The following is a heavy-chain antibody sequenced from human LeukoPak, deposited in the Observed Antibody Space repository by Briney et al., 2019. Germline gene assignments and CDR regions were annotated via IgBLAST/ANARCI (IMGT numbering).Heavy chain of an antibody. CDR2: INPNSGGT. CDR1: GYTFTGYY. Sequence: ASVKVSCKASGYTFTGYYMHWVRQAPGQGLEWMGWINPNSGGTNYAQKFQGRVTMTRDTSISTAYMELSRLRSDDTAVYYCAREGPGRLLRRYYYYMDVWGKGTTVTVSS. V-gene: IGHV1-2*02. CDR3: AREGPGRLLRRYYYYMDV. D-gene: IGHD6-25*01. J-gene: IGHJ6*03.